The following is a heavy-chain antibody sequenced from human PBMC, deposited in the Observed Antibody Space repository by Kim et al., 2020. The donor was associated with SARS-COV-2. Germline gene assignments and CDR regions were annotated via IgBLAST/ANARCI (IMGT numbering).Heavy chain of an antibody. D-gene: IGHD3-10*01. V-gene: IGHV1-24*01. CDR3: ATDSHMVRGVYDY. CDR1: GYTLTELS. CDR2: FDPEDGET. J-gene: IGHJ4*02. Sequence: PSVKVSCKVSGYTLTELSMHWVRQAPGKGLELMGGFDPEDGETIYAQKFQGRVTMTEDTSTDTAYMELSSLRPEDTAVYYCATDSHMVRGVYDYWGQGTLVTVSS.